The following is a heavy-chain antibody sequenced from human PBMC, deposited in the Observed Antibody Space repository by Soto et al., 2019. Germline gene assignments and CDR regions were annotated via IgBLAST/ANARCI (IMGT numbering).Heavy chain of an antibody. J-gene: IGHJ4*02. CDR3: SRDLTAAGRAVASY. CDR1: GYTFINYG. CDR2: ISHDYGNT. D-gene: IGHD6-13*01. V-gene: IGHV1-18*01. Sequence: QLVQSGAEVKTPGASVKVSCKASGYTFINYGITWVRQAPGQGLEWMGWISHDYGNTNYAQSLQCRVTLTTDTSTNTAYWELVSLRSDDTAVYYCSRDLTAAGRAVASYWGQVTLVTVSS.